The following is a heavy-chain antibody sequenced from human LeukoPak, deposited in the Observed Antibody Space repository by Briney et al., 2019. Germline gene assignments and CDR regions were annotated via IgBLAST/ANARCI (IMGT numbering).Heavy chain of an antibody. V-gene: IGHV4-38-2*01. CDR3: ARADTRYCGGDCYDWFDP. J-gene: IGHJ5*02. CDR1: GYSISSGYY. D-gene: IGHD2-21*02. CDR2: IYHSGNT. Sequence: SETLSLTCVVSGYSISSGYYWGWIRQPPGKGLEWIGSIYHSGNTYYNPSLKSRVTISVDMSKNQFSLKLSSVTAADTAVYFCARADTRYCGGDCYDWFDPWGQGTLVTVSS.